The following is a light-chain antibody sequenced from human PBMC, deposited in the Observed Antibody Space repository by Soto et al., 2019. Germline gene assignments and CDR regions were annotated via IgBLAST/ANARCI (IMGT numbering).Light chain of an antibody. CDR1: SSDIGSYNL. CDR3: CSFAGSSTLL. V-gene: IGLV2-23*02. J-gene: IGLJ3*02. Sequence: QSALTQPASVSGSPGQSITVSCTGTSSDIGSYNLVSWYQHHPCKAPKLMIYAVSKRPSGVSSRFSGSKSGNTAALTISGLQVEYEDDYFCCSFAGSSTLLFGGGTKLAVL. CDR2: AVS.